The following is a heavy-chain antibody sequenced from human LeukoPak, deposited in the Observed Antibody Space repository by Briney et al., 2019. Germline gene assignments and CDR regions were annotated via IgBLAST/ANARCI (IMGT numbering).Heavy chain of an antibody. V-gene: IGHV4-59*08. J-gene: IGHJ4*02. Sequence: PSETLSLTCIVSGGPISSYHWSWIRQPPGKGLEWIGYISYSGSTNYNPSLKSRVTISVDTSKNQFSLRLSSVTAADTAVYYCARHLDYYGSGTYEFWGQGTLVTVSS. D-gene: IGHD3-10*01. CDR3: ARHLDYYGSGTYEF. CDR1: GGPISSYH. CDR2: ISYSGST.